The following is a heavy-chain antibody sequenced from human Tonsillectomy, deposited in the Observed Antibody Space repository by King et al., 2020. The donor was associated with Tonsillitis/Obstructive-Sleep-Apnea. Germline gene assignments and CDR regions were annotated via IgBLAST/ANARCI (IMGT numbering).Heavy chain of an antibody. CDR1: GFTFDDYT. Sequence: VQLVESGGVVVQPGGSLRLSCAASGFTFDDYTMHWVRQAPGKGLEWVSLISWDGGSTYYADSVNGRFTISRDNSKNSLYLQMNSLRTEDTALYYCAKDRKGKWLRPYYYYYYMDVWGKGTTVTVSS. D-gene: IGHD5-12*01. V-gene: IGHV3-43*01. J-gene: IGHJ6*03. CDR3: AKDRKGKWLRPYYYYYYMDV. CDR2: ISWDGGST.